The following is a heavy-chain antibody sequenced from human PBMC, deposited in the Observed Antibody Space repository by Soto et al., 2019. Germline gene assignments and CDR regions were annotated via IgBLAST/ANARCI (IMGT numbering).Heavy chain of an antibody. V-gene: IGHV3-9*01. J-gene: IGHJ3*02. D-gene: IGHD6-19*01. CDR1: GFTFDNYA. CDR3: AKDTYSSGWQAFDI. Sequence: PGGSLRLSCAASGFTFDNYAMHWVRQAPGKGLEWVSGISWNSGSIGYADSVKGRFTISRDNAKNSLYLQMNSLRAEDTALYYCAKDTYSSGWQAFDIWGQGTMVTVSS. CDR2: ISWNSGSI.